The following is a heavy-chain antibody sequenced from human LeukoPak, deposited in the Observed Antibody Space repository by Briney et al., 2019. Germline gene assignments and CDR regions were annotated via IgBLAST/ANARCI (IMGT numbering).Heavy chain of an antibody. CDR1: GFSFSTYN. J-gene: IGHJ4*02. D-gene: IGHD4/OR15-4a*01. CDR3: ARRAGAYSHPYDY. Sequence: GGSLRLSCAASGFSFSTYNMNWVRQAPGQRLEWVSSITSGSSYIYYADSVKGRFTISRDNAKSSLYLQMDSLRAEDTAVYYCARRAGAYSHPYDYWGQGTLVTVSS. CDR2: ITSGSSYI. V-gene: IGHV3-21*04.